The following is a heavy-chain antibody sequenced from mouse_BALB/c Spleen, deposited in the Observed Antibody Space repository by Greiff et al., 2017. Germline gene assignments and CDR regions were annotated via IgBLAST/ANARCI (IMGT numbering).Heavy chain of an antibody. CDR2: IYPGDGDT. D-gene: IGHD2-14*01. CDR1: GYTFTSYW. CDR3: ARADYRYEGDY. V-gene: IGHV1-87*01. J-gene: IGHJ2*01. Sequence: QVQLQQSGAELARPGASVKLSCKASGYTFTSYWMQWVKQRPGQGLEWIGAIYPGDGDTRYTQKFKGKATLTADKSSSTAYMQLSSLASEDSAVYYCARADYRYEGDYWGQGTTLTVSS.